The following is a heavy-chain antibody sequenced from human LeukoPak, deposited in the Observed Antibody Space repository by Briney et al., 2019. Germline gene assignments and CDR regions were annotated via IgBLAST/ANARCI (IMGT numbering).Heavy chain of an antibody. V-gene: IGHV3-30-3*01. CDR2: ISYDGSNK. J-gene: IGHJ4*02. CDR1: GFTFSSYA. D-gene: IGHD5-24*01. CDR3: ASIGEMPTI. Sequence: PGRSLRLSCAASGFTFSSYAMHWVRQAPGKGLEWVAVISYDGSNKYYADSVKGRFTISRDNSKNTLYLQMNSLRAEDTAVYYCASIGEMPTIWGQGILVTVSS.